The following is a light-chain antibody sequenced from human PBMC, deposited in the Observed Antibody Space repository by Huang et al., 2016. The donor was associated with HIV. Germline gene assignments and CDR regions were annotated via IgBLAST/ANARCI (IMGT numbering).Light chain of an antibody. CDR2: SCS. V-gene: IGKV2-28*01. Sequence: DIVMIQSPLSLSVTPGEAASISCRSSQSLLHGNGYNYLEWYLQKPGQSPQLLLYSCSDRAPWVPARFSASGSGTDFSLTISSVEAEDIGIYYCMQSLQTPGTFGQGTRLDIK. CDR3: MQSLQTPGT. J-gene: IGKJ5*01. CDR1: QSLLHGNGYNY.